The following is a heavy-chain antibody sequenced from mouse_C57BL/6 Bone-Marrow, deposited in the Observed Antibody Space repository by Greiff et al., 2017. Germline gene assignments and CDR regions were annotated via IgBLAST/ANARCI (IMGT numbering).Heavy chain of an antibody. Sequence: VQLQQPGAELVRPGTSVKLSCKASGYTFTSYWMHWVKQRPGQGLEWIGVIDPSDSYTNYNQKFKGKATLTVDTSSSTAYMQLSSLTSEASAVYYCARSVYYVSSFFDYWGQGTTLTVSS. V-gene: IGHV1-59*01. D-gene: IGHD1-1*01. CDR1: GYTFTSYW. CDR2: IDPSDSYT. J-gene: IGHJ2*01. CDR3: ARSVYYVSSFFDY.